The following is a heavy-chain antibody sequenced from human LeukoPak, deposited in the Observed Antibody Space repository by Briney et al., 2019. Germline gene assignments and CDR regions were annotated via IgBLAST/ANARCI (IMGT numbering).Heavy chain of an antibody. CDR2: IKQDGSEK. D-gene: IGHD6-13*01. CDR1: GFTFSSYW. CDR3: ARGYFSSSLYTLGY. J-gene: IGHJ4*02. Sequence: GGSLRLSCAASGFTFSSYWISWVRQAPGKGLEWVANIKQDGSEKYHVDSVKGRFTISRDNAKNSLYLQMNSLRAEDTAVYYCARGYFSSSLYTLGYWGQGTLVTVSS. V-gene: IGHV3-7*01.